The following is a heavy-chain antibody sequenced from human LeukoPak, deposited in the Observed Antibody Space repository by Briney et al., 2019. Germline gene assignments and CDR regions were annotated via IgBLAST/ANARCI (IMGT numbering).Heavy chain of an antibody. CDR1: GFTFDDYA. J-gene: IGHJ4*02. CDR2: ISWNSGSI. D-gene: IGHD3-9*01. V-gene: IGHV3-9*01. Sequence: GGSLRLSCAASGFTFDDYAMHWVRQAPGKGLERVSGISWNSGSIGYADSVKGRFTISRDNAKNSLYLQMNGLRAEDTALYYCAKGENGGLRYFDFDYWGQGTLVTVSS. CDR3: AKGENGGLRYFDFDY.